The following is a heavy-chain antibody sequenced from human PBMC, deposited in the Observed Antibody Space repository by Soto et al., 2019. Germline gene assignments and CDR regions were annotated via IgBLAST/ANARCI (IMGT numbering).Heavy chain of an antibody. CDR1: GYTFTSYG. V-gene: IGHV1-18*01. Sequence: GASVKVSCKASGYTFTSYGICWVRQAPGQGLEWMGWISAYDGYTNYAQKLKGRVTMTTDTSTSTASMELRSLRSDDTAVYYCAREYYYDSSGYSNSNPYYYYGMDVWGQGTTVTVSS. J-gene: IGHJ6*02. D-gene: IGHD3-22*01. CDR3: AREYYYDSSGYSNSNPYYYYGMDV. CDR2: ISAYDGYT.